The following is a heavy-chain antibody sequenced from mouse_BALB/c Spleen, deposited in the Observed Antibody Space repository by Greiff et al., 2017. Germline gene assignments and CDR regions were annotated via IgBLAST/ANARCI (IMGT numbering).Heavy chain of an antibody. CDR2: INSNGGST. J-gene: IGHJ4*01. CDR3: ARHYYGYADY. V-gene: IGHV5-6-2*01. CDR1: GFTFSSYY. D-gene: IGHD1-2*01. Sequence: EVQGVESGGGLVKLGGSLKLSCAASGFTFSSYYMSWVRQTPEKRLELVAAINSNGGSTYYPDTVKGRFTISRDNAKNTLYLQMSSLKSEDTALYYCARHYYGYADYWGQGTSVTVSS.